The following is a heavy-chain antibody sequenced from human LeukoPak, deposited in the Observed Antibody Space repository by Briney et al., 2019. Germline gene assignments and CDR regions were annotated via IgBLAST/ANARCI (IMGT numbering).Heavy chain of an antibody. CDR1: GGSFSGYY. CDR2: INHSGST. Sequence: SETLSLTCAVDGGSFSGYYWSWIRQPPGKGLEWIGEINHSGSTNYNPSLKSRVTISVDTSKNQFSLKLSSVTAADTAVYYCARVAIVVVPAAIPCRYFQHWGQGTLVTVSS. D-gene: IGHD2-2*02. J-gene: IGHJ1*01. CDR3: ARVAIVVVPAAIPCRYFQH. V-gene: IGHV4-34*01.